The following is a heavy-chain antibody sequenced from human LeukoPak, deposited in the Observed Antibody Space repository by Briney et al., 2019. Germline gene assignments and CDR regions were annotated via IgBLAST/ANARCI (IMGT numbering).Heavy chain of an antibody. J-gene: IGHJ4*02. V-gene: IGHV1-2*02. CDR1: GYTFTGYY. CDR2: ITPNSGGS. Sequence: GASVKVSCKASGYTFTGYYMHWVRQVPGQGLEWMGWITPNSGGSNYAQKFQDRVTMTRDTSISTAYMELSRLRFDDTAVYYCARSLFSSSWSTFDYWGQGTLVTVSS. CDR3: ARSLFSSSWSTFDY. D-gene: IGHD6-13*01.